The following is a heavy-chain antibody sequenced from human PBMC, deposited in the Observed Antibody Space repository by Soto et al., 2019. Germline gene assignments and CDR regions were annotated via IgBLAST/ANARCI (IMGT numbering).Heavy chain of an antibody. Sequence: PSETLSLTCTVSGGSISSYYWSWIRQPTGKGLEWIGYIYYSGSTNYNPSLKSRVTISVDTSKNQFSLKLSSVTAADTAVDYCARDRPTRAYGMDVWGQGTTVTVSS. J-gene: IGHJ6*02. CDR2: IYYSGST. V-gene: IGHV4-59*01. CDR3: ARDRPTRAYGMDV. CDR1: GGSISSYY.